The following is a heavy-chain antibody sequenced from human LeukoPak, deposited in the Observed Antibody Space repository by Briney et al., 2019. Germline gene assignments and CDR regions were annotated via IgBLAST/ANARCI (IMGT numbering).Heavy chain of an antibody. J-gene: IGHJ4*02. V-gene: IGHV3-21*01. D-gene: IGHD6-19*01. CDR2: ISSSSGYI. CDR1: GFTFSSYN. CDR3: ARDGRTGSGWQYYFDY. Sequence: GGSLRLSCAASGFTFSSYNMNWVRQAPGKGLEWVSSISSSSGYIYYADSVKGRFTISRDNAKNSLYLQMNSLRAEDTAVYYCARDGRTGSGWQYYFDYWGQGTLVTVCS.